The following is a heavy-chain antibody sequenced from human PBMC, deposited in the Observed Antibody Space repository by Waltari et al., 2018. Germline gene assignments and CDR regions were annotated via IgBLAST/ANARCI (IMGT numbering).Heavy chain of an antibody. J-gene: IGHJ4*02. CDR2: FDPEDGET. D-gene: IGHD4-17*01. CDR3: ATVYGDRYYFDY. Sequence: QVQLVQSGAEVKKPGASVKVSCTVAGYTLPELSMHWVRQAPGKGLEWMGGFDPEDGETIYAHKFQGRVTMTEDTSTDTAYMELSSLRSEDTAVYYCATVYGDRYYFDYWGQGTLVTVSS. V-gene: IGHV1-24*01. CDR1: GYTLPELS.